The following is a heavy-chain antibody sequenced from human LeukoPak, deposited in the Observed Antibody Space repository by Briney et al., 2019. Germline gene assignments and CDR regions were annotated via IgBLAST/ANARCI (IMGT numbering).Heavy chain of an antibody. J-gene: IGHJ1*01. CDR3: TTDRYYDNSELQFQH. D-gene: IGHD3-22*01. Sequence: RAGGSLRLSCAASGFTFSSYGMHWVRQAPGKGLEWLGRIKRETDGGTIDYAAPVKGRFTISRDDSRNTLYLQMDSLKIEDTAVYYCTTDRYYDNSELQFQHWGQGTLVTVSS. CDR1: GFTFSSYG. CDR2: IKRETDGGTI. V-gene: IGHV3-15*01.